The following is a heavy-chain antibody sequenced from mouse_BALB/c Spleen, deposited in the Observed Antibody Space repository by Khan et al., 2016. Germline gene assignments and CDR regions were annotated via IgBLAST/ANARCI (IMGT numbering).Heavy chain of an antibody. CDR3: ARWRYDYAWFAY. J-gene: IGHJ3*01. CDR1: GYSFTNYG. D-gene: IGHD2-4*01. V-gene: IGHV9-3*02. Sequence: QIQLVQSGPELKKPGETVKISCKASGYSFTNYGMNWVKQAPGKGLKWMGWIDTNTGEPTYAEEFKGRFAFSLETSAITAYLQINNLKNDDTATXFCARWRYDYAWFAYWGQGTLVTVSA. CDR2: IDTNTGEP.